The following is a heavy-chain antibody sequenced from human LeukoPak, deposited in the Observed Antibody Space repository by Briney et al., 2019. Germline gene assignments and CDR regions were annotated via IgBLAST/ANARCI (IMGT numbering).Heavy chain of an antibody. CDR1: GFTFKNYA. J-gene: IGHJ4*02. V-gene: IGHV3-23*01. D-gene: IGHD3-22*01. CDR2: ISGSGDTT. Sequence: GGSLRLSCVASGFTFKNYAMTWVRQAPGQGLEWVSGISGSGDTTYYADSGKGRFTISRDNSKNTLYLQMTNPRADDTAVYYCANAGSDTMRGYWGQGTPVTVSS. CDR3: ANAGSDTMRGY.